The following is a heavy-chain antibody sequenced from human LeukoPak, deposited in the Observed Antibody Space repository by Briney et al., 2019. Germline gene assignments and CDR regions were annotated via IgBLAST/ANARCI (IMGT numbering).Heavy chain of an antibody. CDR1: GFTFSSYS. V-gene: IGHV3-7*03. CDR3: ARDCGGYGRRDCY. CDR2: IKQDGSEK. D-gene: IGHD6-25*01. J-gene: IGHJ4*02. Sequence: HPGGSLRLSCAASGFTFSSYSMNWVRQAPGKGLEWVANIKQDGSEKYYVDSVKGRFTISRDNAKNSLYLQMNSLRAEDTAIYYCARDCGGYGRRDCYWGQGTLVTVSS.